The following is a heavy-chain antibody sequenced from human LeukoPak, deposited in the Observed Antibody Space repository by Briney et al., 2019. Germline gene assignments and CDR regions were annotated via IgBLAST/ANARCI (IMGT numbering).Heavy chain of an antibody. CDR2: ISGSGTTM. CDR3: ARSVQWLPY. CDR1: GFTFSSYE. J-gene: IGHJ4*02. V-gene: IGHV3-48*03. Sequence: PGGSLRLSCVASGFTFSSYEMNWLRQSPGKGLEWVSYISGSGTTMYYADSVKGQFTISRDNAKNSLYLQMNSLRAEDTAIYYCARSVQWLPYWGQGTLVTVSS. D-gene: IGHD6-19*01.